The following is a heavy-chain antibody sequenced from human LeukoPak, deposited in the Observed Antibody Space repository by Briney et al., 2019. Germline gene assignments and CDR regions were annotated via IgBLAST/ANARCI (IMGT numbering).Heavy chain of an antibody. CDR2: INPNSGGT. V-gene: IGHV1-2*02. D-gene: IGHD4-17*01. Sequence: ASVKVSCKASGYTFTGYYMHWVRQAPGQGLEWMGWINPNSGGTNYAQKFQGRVTMTRDTSISTAYMELSRLRSDDTAVYYCARDLGYGDYLGWFDPWGQGTLVTVSS. CDR1: GYTFTGYY. CDR3: ARDLGYGDYLGWFDP. J-gene: IGHJ5*02.